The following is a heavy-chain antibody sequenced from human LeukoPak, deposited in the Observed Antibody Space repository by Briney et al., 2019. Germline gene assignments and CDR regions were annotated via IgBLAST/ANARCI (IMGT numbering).Heavy chain of an antibody. J-gene: IGHJ4*02. CDR1: GLTFSKYS. Sequence: GGSLRLSCAASGLTFSKYSMTWVRQAPGKGLEWVSFIDTSSTTMYYTDSVKGRFTISRDNAKNSLYLQMNSLKVEDTAIYYCAKGQLYSSGAHYFDYWGQGTLVTVSS. D-gene: IGHD6-19*01. CDR2: IDTSSTTM. CDR3: AKGQLYSSGAHYFDY. V-gene: IGHV3-48*04.